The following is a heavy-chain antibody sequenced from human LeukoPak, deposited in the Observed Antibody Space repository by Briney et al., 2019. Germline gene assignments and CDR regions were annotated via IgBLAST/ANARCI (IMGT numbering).Heavy chain of an antibody. CDR1: GFTFSRYA. Sequence: GGSLRLSCAASGFTFSRYAMSWVRQAPGKGLDWASAISGSGGSTYYADSVKGRFTISRDNSKNTLYLQMNSLRAEDTAVYYCARRRSGYFDYWGQGTLVTVSS. CDR2: ISGSGGST. J-gene: IGHJ4*02. D-gene: IGHD3-22*01. CDR3: ARRRSGYFDY. V-gene: IGHV3-23*01.